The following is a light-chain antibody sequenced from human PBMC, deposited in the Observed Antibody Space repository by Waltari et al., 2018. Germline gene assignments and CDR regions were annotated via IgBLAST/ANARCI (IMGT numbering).Light chain of an antibody. J-gene: IGKJ4*01. Sequence: CRAFQSVSGDYLAWYQQRPGQAPRLLIYDASSRATGISDRFSGSGSGTDFTLTISRLEPEDFAVYNCQQYGSSPLTFGGGTKVEIK. CDR1: QSVSGDY. CDR3: QQYGSSPLT. V-gene: IGKV3-20*01. CDR2: DAS.